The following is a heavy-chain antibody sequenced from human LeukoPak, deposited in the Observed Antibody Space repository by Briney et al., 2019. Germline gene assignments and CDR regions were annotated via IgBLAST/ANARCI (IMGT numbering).Heavy chain of an antibody. D-gene: IGHD6-13*01. CDR3: AYSSSSMPAFDI. J-gene: IGHJ3*02. CDR2: IYYSGST. Sequence: PSETLSLTCTVSGGSISSSSYYWGWIRQPPGKGLEWIGSIYYSGSTYYNPSLKSRVTISVDTSKDQFSLKLSSVTAADTAVYYCAYSSSSMPAFDIWGQGTMVTVS. V-gene: IGHV4-39*07. CDR1: GGSISSSSYY.